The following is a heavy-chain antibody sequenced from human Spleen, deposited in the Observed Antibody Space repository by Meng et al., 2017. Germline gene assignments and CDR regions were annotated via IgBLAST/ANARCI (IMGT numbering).Heavy chain of an antibody. Sequence: WGAGLLKHAETLALTCVVSGGSFSDYYWSWIRQPPGKGLEWIGEINHSGGTNYNPSLESRATISVDTSQNNLSLKLSSVTAADSAVYYCARGPTTMAHDFDYWGQGTLVTVSS. CDR2: INHSGGT. J-gene: IGHJ4*02. CDR3: ARGPTTMAHDFDY. D-gene: IGHD4-11*01. V-gene: IGHV4-34*01. CDR1: GGSFSDYY.